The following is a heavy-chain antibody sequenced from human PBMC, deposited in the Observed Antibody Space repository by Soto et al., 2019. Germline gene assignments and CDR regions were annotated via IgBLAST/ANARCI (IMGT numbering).Heavy chain of an antibody. J-gene: IGHJ6*02. CDR2: IRSKANSYRT. CDR3: TARVPYSSSNYYGMDV. CDR1: GFTFSGSA. Sequence: GGSLRLSCAASGFTFSGSAMHWVRQASGKGLEWVGRIRSKANSYRTAYAASVKGRFTISREDSKNTAYLQMNSLKTEDTAVYYCTARVPYSSSNYYGMDVWGQGTTVTVSS. D-gene: IGHD6-6*01. V-gene: IGHV3-73*01.